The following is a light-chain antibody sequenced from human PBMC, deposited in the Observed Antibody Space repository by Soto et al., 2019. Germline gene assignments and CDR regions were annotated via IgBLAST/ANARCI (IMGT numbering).Light chain of an antibody. J-gene: IGLJ3*02. Sequence: QSALTQPASVSGSPGQSITISCTGTSGDVGVYNYVSWYQQHPGEAPKLMIYDVSNRPSGVSNRFSGSKSGNTASLTISGLQAEDEADYYCSSYTTSSTWVFGGGTKLTVL. CDR1: SGDVGVYNY. CDR3: SSYTTSSTWV. V-gene: IGLV2-14*01. CDR2: DVS.